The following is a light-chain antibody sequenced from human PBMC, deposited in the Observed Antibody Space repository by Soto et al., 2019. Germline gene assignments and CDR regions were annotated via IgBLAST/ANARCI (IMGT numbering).Light chain of an antibody. CDR2: LAS. Sequence: IQLTQSPSSVSASVGDRVTITCRASQDISTYLAWYQQNPGRAPKLLIYLASTLHTGVPARFSGSGSGTDFPLTISSLQPEDFATYYCQQLDSDPPWTFGQGTRVEIK. V-gene: IGKV1-9*01. J-gene: IGKJ1*01. CDR1: QDISTY. CDR3: QQLDSDPPWT.